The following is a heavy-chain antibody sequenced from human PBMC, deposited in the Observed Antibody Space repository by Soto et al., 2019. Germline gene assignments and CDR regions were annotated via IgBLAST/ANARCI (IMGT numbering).Heavy chain of an antibody. CDR2: IIPIFGTA. V-gene: IGHV1-69*13. Sequence: ASVKVSCKASGGTFSSYAISWVRQAPGQGLEWMGGIIPIFGTANYAQKFQGRVTITADESTSTAYMELSSLRSEDTAVYYCARAPVPPHYGDYDGYYYYYGMDVWGQGTTVTVSS. CDR3: ARAPVPPHYGDYDGYYYYYGMDV. D-gene: IGHD4-17*01. CDR1: GGTFSSYA. J-gene: IGHJ6*02.